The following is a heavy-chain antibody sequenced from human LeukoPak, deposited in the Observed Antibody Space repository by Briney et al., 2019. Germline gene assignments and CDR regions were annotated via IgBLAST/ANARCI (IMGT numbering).Heavy chain of an antibody. D-gene: IGHD3-22*01. CDR1: VFTFSSYW. J-gene: IGHJ1*01. Sequence: GGALRHSCAASVFTFSSYWMHWVRQAPGEGPGWDSRIQSDGKTNYADSVKGRFTISRDNAKNTVSLQMNSLRAEDTGVYYCARAPSEIGGYYPEYFRHWGQGTLVTVSS. CDR2: IQSDGKT. V-gene: IGHV3-74*01. CDR3: ARAPSEIGGYYPEYFRH.